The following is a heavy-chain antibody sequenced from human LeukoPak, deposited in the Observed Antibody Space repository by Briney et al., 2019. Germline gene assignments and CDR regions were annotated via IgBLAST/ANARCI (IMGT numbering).Heavy chain of an antibody. CDR2: IIPIFGTA. D-gene: IGHD6-19*01. V-gene: IGHV1-69*06. CDR3: AREGAVADPYNWFDP. CDR1: GGTFSSYA. J-gene: IGHJ5*02. Sequence: ASVKVSCKASGGTFSSYAISWVRQAPGQGLEWMGGIIPIFGTANYAQKFQGRVTITADKSTSTAYMELSSLRSEDTAVYYCAREGAVADPYNWFDPWGQGTLVTVSS.